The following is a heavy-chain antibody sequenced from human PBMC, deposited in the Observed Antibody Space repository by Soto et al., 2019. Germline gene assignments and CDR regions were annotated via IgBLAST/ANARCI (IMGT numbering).Heavy chain of an antibody. CDR3: ARDPVLAAIDY. CDR1: SGSFSGYY. Sequence: QVLLQQWGAGLLKPSETLSLTCTVYSGSFSGYYWSWIRQPPGQGLEWIGDAHHSGSTNYNPSLKSRVTIFVDTPKNQFSLRLSSLTAADTAVYYCARDPVLAAIDYWGQGTLVTVSS. CDR2: AHHSGST. D-gene: IGHD2-15*01. V-gene: IGHV4-34*01. J-gene: IGHJ4*02.